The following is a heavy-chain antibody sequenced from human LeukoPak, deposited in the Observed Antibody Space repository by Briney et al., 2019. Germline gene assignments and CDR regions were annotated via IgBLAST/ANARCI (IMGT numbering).Heavy chain of an antibody. CDR1: GFTFGDYA. V-gene: IGHV3-49*04. D-gene: IGHD1-26*01. CDR2: IRSKAYSGTT. CDR3: TRDQVRYSGSYYWFDP. Sequence: GGSLRLSCTASGFTFGDYAMSWVRQAPGKGLEWVGFIRSKAYSGTTEYAASVKGRFTISRDDSKSIAYLQMNSLKTEDTAVYYCTRDQVRYSGSYYWFDPWGQGTLVTVSS. J-gene: IGHJ5*02.